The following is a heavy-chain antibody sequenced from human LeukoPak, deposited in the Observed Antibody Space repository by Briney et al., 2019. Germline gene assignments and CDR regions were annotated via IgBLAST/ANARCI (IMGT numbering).Heavy chain of an antibody. V-gene: IGHV3-11*06. D-gene: IGHD4-17*01. CDR2: ISSRSSYT. CDR1: GFTFSDYY. CDR3: ARGELTVYGDLAYFDN. J-gene: IGHJ4*02. Sequence: GGSLRLSCAASGFTFSDYYMSWIRQAPGKGVEGVSDISSRSSYTNYADSVKGRFTISRDNAKSSLYLQMNTLRAEDTAVYYCARGELTVYGDLAYFDNWGQGTLVTVSS.